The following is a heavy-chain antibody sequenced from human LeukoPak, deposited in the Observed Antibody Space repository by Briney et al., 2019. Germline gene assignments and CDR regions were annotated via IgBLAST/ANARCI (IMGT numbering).Heavy chain of an antibody. V-gene: IGHV3-30*18. CDR1: GFTFGSYG. CDR2: ISYDGSNK. J-gene: IGHJ4*02. Sequence: GGSLRLSCAASGFTFGSYGMHWVRQAPGKGLEWVAVISYDGSNKYYADSVKGRFTISRDNSKNTLYLQMNSLRAEDTAVYYCAKGKGSVVRGATGDYWGQGTLVTVSS. CDR3: AKGKGSVVRGATGDY. D-gene: IGHD3-10*01.